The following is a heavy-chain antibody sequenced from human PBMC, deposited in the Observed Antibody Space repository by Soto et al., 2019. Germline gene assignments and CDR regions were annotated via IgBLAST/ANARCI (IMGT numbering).Heavy chain of an antibody. D-gene: IGHD6-13*01. CDR3: ARARATIAAAAIFDC. V-gene: IGHV4-4*02. CDR2: IYHSGST. CDR1: GGSISRSHW. Sequence: SETLSLTCAVSGGSISRSHWLSWGRQPPGKGLEWIGEIYHSGSTNYNPSLKSRVTISVDKSKNQFSLKLSSVTAADTAVYYCARARATIAAAAIFDCWGQGTLVTVSS. J-gene: IGHJ4*02.